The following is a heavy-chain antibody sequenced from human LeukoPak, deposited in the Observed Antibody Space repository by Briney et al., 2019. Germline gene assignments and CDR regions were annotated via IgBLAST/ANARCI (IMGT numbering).Heavy chain of an antibody. CDR2: MYDSGST. D-gene: IGHD6-13*01. CDR3: AMSSSWPALFDY. J-gene: IGHJ4*02. CDR1: GGPIRSYS. Sequence: PSETLSLTCTVSGGPIRSYSWSWIRRPPGRGLEWIGYMYDSGSTNYNPSLKSRVTISVDTSKNQFSLKLHSVTAADTAVYFCAMSSSWPALFDYWGQGTLVSVSS. V-gene: IGHV4-59*01.